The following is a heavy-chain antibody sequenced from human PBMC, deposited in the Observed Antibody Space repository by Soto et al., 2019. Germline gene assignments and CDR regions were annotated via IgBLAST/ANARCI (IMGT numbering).Heavy chain of an antibody. D-gene: IGHD1-26*01. J-gene: IGHJ4*02. CDR3: AKDEGVGGTLGLFDY. Sequence: QVQLVESGGGAVQPGESLSLSCVASGFDFTYYAMNGVRQAPGKGLESVAVMSSDGSKLHHTDSVKGRFTISRDNSKNTLYLQMNSLRKEDTAVYFCAKDEGVGGTLGLFDYWGQGTLVSVSS. CDR1: GFDFTYYA. CDR2: MSSDGSKL. V-gene: IGHV3-30*18.